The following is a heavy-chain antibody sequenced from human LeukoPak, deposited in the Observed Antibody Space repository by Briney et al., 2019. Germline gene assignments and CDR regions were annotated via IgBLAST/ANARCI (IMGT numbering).Heavy chain of an antibody. J-gene: IGHJ4*02. D-gene: IGHD4-17*01. CDR2: IYYSGST. CDR1: GGSISSYY. CDR3: ARGVYGDHLFDY. V-gene: IGHV4-59*01. Sequence: SETLSLTCTVSGGSISSYYWSWIRQPPGKGLEWIGYIYYSGSTNYNPSLKSRVTISVDTSKNQFSLKLSSVTAADTAVYYCARGVYGDHLFDYWGLGTLVTVSS.